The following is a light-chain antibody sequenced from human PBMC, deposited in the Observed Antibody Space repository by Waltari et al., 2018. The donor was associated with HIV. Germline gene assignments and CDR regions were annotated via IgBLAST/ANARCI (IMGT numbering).Light chain of an antibody. CDR2: EGS. Sequence: QSALTQPASVSGSPGQSITISCTGTNSDVGSYNLVSWYQQHPGKAPKLMIYEGSKRPSGGSNCFSSAKSGTTASLTSSGLQAEEEADYYCCSYAGSNTFVFGTGTKVTVL. CDR3: CSYAGSNTFV. J-gene: IGLJ1*01. CDR1: NSDVGSYNL. V-gene: IGLV2-23*03.